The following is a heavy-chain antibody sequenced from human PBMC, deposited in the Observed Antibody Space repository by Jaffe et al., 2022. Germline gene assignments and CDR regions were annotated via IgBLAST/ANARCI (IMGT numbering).Heavy chain of an antibody. Sequence: QVQLQESGPGLVKPSGTLSLTCAVSGGSISSSNWWSWIRQPPGKGLEWIGEIYHSGSTNYNPSLKSRVTISVDKSKNQFSLKLSSVTAADTAVYYCARISTYCGGDCYSDYFDYWGQGTLVTVSS. V-gene: IGHV4-4*02. CDR3: ARISTYCGGDCYSDYFDY. CDR2: IYHSGST. J-gene: IGHJ4*02. CDR1: GGSISSSNW. D-gene: IGHD2-21*02.